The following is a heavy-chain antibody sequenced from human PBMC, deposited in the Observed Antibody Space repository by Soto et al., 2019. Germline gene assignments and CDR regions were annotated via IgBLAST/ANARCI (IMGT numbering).Heavy chain of an antibody. V-gene: IGHV3-33*01. CDR3: ARERGDYDDNYYYYGMDV. CDR1: GFTFSSYG. D-gene: IGHD4-17*01. CDR2: IWYDGSNK. Sequence: GGSLRLSCAASGFTFSSYGMHWVRQAPGKGLEWVAVIWYDGSNKYYADSVKGRFTISRDNSKNTLYLQMNSLRAEDTAVYYCARERGDYDDNYYYYGMDVWGQGTTVTVSS. J-gene: IGHJ6*02.